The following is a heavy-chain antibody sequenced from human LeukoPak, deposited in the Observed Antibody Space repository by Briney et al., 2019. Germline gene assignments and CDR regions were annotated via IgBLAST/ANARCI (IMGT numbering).Heavy chain of an antibody. CDR2: VHPNSGNT. CDR1: GYPFTTWE. V-gene: IGHV1-8*01. D-gene: IGHD1-14*01. J-gene: IGHJ5*02. CDR3: ARGPRNDP. Sequence: ASVKVSCKTSGYPFTTWEINWVRQAAGQELEWMGWVHPNSGNTAYAQKFQSRVTMTRDTSISTAYMELSGLRFDDTAVYFCARGPRNDPWGQGTLVTVSS.